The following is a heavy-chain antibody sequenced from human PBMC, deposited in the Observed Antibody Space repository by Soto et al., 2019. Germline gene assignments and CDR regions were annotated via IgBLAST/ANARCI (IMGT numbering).Heavy chain of an antibody. D-gene: IGHD3-22*01. Sequence: SVKVSCKASGGTFXSYAISWVRQAPGQGLEWMGGIIPIFGTANYAQKFQGRVTITADESTSTAYMELSSLRSEDTAVYYCAREAAGYYDSSGYYDFDYWGQGTLVTVSS. V-gene: IGHV1-69*13. J-gene: IGHJ4*02. CDR3: AREAAGYYDSSGYYDFDY. CDR2: IIPIFGTA. CDR1: GGTFXSYA.